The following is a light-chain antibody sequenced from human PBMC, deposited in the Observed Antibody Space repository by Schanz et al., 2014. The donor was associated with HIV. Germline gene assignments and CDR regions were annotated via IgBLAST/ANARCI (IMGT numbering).Light chain of an antibody. J-gene: IGLJ3*02. CDR2: ANM. CDR1: SSNIGINT. Sequence: QSVVTQPPSASGTPGQRVTILCSGSSSNIGINTVNWYQHLPGTAPKLLMYANMERPSGVPDRFSGSGSGTSASLAISGLQSEDEADYYCAAWDDSLNGWVFGGGTKLTVL. CDR3: AAWDDSLNGWV. V-gene: IGLV1-44*01.